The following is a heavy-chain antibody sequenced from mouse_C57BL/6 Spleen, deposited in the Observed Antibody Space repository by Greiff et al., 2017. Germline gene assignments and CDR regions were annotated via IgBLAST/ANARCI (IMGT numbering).Heavy chain of an antibody. D-gene: IGHD1-1*01. CDR1: GYSFTGYY. Sequence: EVKLQESGPELVKPGASVKISCKASGYSFTGYYMNWVKQSPEKSLEWIGEINPSTGGTTYNQKFKAKATLTVDKSSSTAYMQLKSLTSEDSAVYYCATTVVATDYFDYWGQGTTLTVSS. CDR2: INPSTGGT. J-gene: IGHJ2*01. CDR3: ATTVVATDYFDY. V-gene: IGHV1-42*01.